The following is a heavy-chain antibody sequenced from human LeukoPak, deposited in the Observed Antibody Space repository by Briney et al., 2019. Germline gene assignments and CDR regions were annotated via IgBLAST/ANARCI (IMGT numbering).Heavy chain of an antibody. J-gene: IGHJ4*02. Sequence: GGSLRLSCAASGFDVTNKYMTWVRQTPEKGLDWVSVIYSAASTPYAASVKGRFTISRDKSNNTLYLEMNSLRAEDTAVYYCARGDGYYYGSGSYCDFWGQGTLVTVSS. D-gene: IGHD3-10*01. CDR2: IYSAAST. V-gene: IGHV3-66*01. CDR3: ARGDGYYYGSGSYCDF. CDR1: GFDVTNKY.